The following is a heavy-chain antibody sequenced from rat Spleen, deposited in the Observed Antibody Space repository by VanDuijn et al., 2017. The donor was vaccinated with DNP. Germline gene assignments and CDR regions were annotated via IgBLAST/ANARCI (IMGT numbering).Heavy chain of an antibody. CDR3: ATYDDGTYYDY. CDR1: GFTFSDYY. D-gene: IGHD1-12*02. J-gene: IGHJ2*01. Sequence: EVQLVESDGGLVQPGRSLKLSCVVSGFTFSDYYMAWVRQAPTKGLEWVASISPSGGSTYYRDSVKGRFTISRDNAKSTLYLQMDSMRSEDTATYYCATYDDGTYYDYWGQGVMVTVSS. CDR2: ISPSGGST. V-gene: IGHV5-25*01.